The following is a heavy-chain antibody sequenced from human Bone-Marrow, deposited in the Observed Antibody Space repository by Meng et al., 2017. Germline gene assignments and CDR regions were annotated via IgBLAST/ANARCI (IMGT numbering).Heavy chain of an antibody. CDR2: IYYSGTT. Sequence: QVQLQESGPGLVKPPQPLSLTCTGSGGSISSGGYYWSWIRQHPGKGLEWIGYIYYSGTTYYNPSLSSLVTISVDTSKNQFSLNLSSVTAADTAVYYCARDIRQGGNIWFDPWGQGTLVTVSS. D-gene: IGHD3-16*01. CDR3: ARDIRQGGNIWFDP. V-gene: IGHV4-31*01. CDR1: GGSISSGGYY. J-gene: IGHJ5*02.